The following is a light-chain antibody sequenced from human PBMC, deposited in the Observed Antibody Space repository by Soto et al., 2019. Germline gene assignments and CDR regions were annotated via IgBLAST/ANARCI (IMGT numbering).Light chain of an antibody. CDR3: QQRSNWPMYT. CDR1: QSVSSY. CDR2: DAS. V-gene: IGKV3-11*01. Sequence: EIVLTQSPATLSLSPGERATLSCRASQSVSSYLAWYQQSPGQAPRLLIFDASNRATGIPARFIGSGSGTDFTLTISSLEPEDFAVYYCQQRSNWPMYTFGQGTKLEIK. J-gene: IGKJ2*01.